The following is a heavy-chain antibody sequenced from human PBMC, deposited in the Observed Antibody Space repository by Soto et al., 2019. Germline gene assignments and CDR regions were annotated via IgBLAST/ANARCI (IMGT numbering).Heavy chain of an antibody. D-gene: IGHD2-2*01. CDR2: ISYDGSNK. Sequence: QVQLVESGGGVVQPGRSLRLSCAASGFTFSSYGMHWVRQAPGKGLEWVAVISYDGSNKYYADSVKGRFTISRDNSKNTLYLQMNSLRAEDTAVYYCAKGGYCSSTSCHASYYYMDVWGKGTTVTVSS. V-gene: IGHV3-30*18. CDR3: AKGGYCSSTSCHASYYYMDV. J-gene: IGHJ6*03. CDR1: GFTFSSYG.